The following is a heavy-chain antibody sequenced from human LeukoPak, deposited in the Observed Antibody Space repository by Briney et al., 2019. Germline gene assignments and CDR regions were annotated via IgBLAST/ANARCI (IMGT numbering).Heavy chain of an antibody. D-gene: IGHD6-6*01. V-gene: IGHV3-9*01. Sequence: GGSLRLSCAASGFTFDDYAMHWDRQAPGKGLEWVSGISWNSGSIGYADSVKGRFTISRDNAKNSLYLQMNSLRAEDTALYYCAKAGVAAPYYFDYWGQGTLVTVSS. CDR3: AKAGVAAPYYFDY. CDR2: ISWNSGSI. J-gene: IGHJ4*02. CDR1: GFTFDDYA.